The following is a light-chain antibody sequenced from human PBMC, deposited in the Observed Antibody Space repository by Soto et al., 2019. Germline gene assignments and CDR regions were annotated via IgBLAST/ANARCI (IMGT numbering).Light chain of an antibody. Sequence: SVLTQPASVSGSPGQSITISCTGNSSDVGGYNYVSWYQQHPGKAPKLMIYDVSNRPSGVSNRFSGSKSGNTASLTISGLQAEDEADYYCSSYTSSSTLDVFGTGTKVTVL. CDR2: DVS. CDR3: SSYTSSSTLDV. J-gene: IGLJ1*01. V-gene: IGLV2-14*01. CDR1: SSDVGGYNY.